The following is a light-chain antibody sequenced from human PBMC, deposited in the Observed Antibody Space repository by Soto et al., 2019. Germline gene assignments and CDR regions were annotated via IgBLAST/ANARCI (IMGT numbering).Light chain of an antibody. J-gene: IGKJ3*01. CDR2: GAS. V-gene: IGKV1-27*01. Sequence: EIQMTQSPATLSASLGERVTLTCRASQGVSNNLAWYQQKPGQVPKLLIYGASTWQPGVPSRFSGSGSGTDFTLTISSLQPEDFAIYYCQQYNSSPWTFGPGTKVDIK. CDR1: QGVSNN. CDR3: QQYNSSPWT.